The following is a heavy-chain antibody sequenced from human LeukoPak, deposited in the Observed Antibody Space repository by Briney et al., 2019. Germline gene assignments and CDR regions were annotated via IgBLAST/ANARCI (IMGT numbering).Heavy chain of an antibody. V-gene: IGHV4-34*01. Sequence: SETLSLTCAVYGGSFSGYYWSWIRQPPGKGLEWIGEINHSGSTNYNPSLKSRVTISVDTSKNQFSLKLSSVTAADTAVYYCARALILWFGELSSRDYYYYGMDVWGQGTTVTVSS. CDR3: ARALILWFGELSSRDYYYYGMDV. D-gene: IGHD3-10*01. J-gene: IGHJ6*02. CDR1: GGSFSGYY. CDR2: INHSGST.